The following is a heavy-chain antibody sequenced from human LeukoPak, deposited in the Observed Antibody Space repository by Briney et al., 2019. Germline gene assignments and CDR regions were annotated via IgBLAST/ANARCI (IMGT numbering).Heavy chain of an antibody. Sequence: PSETLSLTCTVSGGSISGYYWSWIRQSAGKELEWIGRIYSSGTTNYNPSLKSRATMSVDTSKNHFSLNLNSVTAADTAVYYCARGDSTNQDGDYHGLDVWGQGTTVTVSS. V-gene: IGHV4-4*07. CDR3: ARGDSTNQDGDYHGLDV. CDR1: GGSISGYY. D-gene: IGHD5/OR15-5a*01. CDR2: IYSSGTT. J-gene: IGHJ6*02.